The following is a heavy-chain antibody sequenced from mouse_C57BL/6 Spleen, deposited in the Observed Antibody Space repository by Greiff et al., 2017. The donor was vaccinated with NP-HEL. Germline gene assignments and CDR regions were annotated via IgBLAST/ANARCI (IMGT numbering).Heavy chain of an antibody. J-gene: IGHJ1*03. D-gene: IGHD4-1*01. CDR3: ARGTNWDWYFDV. CDR1: GFTFSDYY. V-gene: IGHV5-16*01. CDR2: INYDGSST. Sequence: EVKLVESEGGLVQPGSSMKLSCTASGFTFSDYYMAWVRQVPEKGLEWVANINYDGSSTYYLDSLKSRFIISRDNAKNILYLQMSSLKSEDTATYYCARGTNWDWYFDVWGTGTTVTVSS.